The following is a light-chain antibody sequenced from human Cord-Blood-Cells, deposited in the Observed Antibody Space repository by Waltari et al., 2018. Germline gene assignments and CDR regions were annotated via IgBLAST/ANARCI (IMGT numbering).Light chain of an antibody. CDR1: SRHVGRYYL. V-gene: IGLV2-23*01. Sequence: QSALTQPASVSGSPGPSLTILCPGTSRHVGRYYLLSWYQQHPGKAPKLMIYEGSKRPSGVSNRFSGSKSGNTASLTISGLQAEDEADYYCCSYAGSSTWVFGGGTKLTVL. J-gene: IGLJ3*02. CDR3: CSYAGSSTWV. CDR2: EGS.